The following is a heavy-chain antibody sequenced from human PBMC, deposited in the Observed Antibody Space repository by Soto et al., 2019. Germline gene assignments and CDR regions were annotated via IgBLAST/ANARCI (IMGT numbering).Heavy chain of an antibody. J-gene: IGHJ4*02. V-gene: IGHV3-23*01. Sequence: PGGSLRLSCVGSGFTFGSRAMGWVSQAPGEGLEWVSTITNNCGDSKAANSVSRRFAISRDNSKNILYLQMSSLRADYSAVYYCARGSMDFYPGSRIFDFWGRGTLVTVSS. CDR1: GFTFGSRA. CDR3: ARGSMDFYPGSRIFDF. CDR2: ITNNCGDS. D-gene: IGHD3-10*01.